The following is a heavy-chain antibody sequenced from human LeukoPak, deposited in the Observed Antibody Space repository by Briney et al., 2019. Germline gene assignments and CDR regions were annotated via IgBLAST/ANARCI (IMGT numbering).Heavy chain of an antibody. D-gene: IGHD5-18*01. Sequence: GGSLRLSCAASGFTFSRFAMYWVRQAPGKGLEWVAIISNDGSNEYYADSVKGRFTISRDNSKNTLYLQMNSLRGEDSAVYYCARGQLWLLSYWGQGTLVTVSS. V-gene: IGHV3-30-3*01. CDR1: GFTFSRFA. J-gene: IGHJ4*02. CDR2: ISNDGSNE. CDR3: ARGQLWLLSY.